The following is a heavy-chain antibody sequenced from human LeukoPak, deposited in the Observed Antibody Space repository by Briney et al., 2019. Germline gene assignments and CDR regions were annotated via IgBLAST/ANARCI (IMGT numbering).Heavy chain of an antibody. CDR3: ARDPPITIFGVVTTYGMDV. CDR2: IIPILGIA. J-gene: IGHJ6*02. Sequence: SSVKVSCKASGGNVSSYAISWVRQAPGQGLEWMGRIIPILGIANYAQKFQGRVTITADKSTSTAYMELSSLRSEDTAVYYCARDPPITIFGVVTTYGMDVWGQGTTVTVSS. V-gene: IGHV1-69*04. CDR1: GGNVSSYA. D-gene: IGHD3-3*01.